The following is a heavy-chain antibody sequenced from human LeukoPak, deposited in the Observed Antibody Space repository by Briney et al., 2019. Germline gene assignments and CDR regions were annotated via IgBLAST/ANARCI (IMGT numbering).Heavy chain of an antibody. Sequence: GGSLRLSCAASGFTFSSYGMHWVRQAPGKGLGWVAVISYDGSNKYYADSVKGRFTISRDNSKNTLYLQMNSLRAEDTAVYYCAKDRSSGWSFPNFDYWGQGTLVTVSS. CDR2: ISYDGSNK. CDR1: GFTFSSYG. CDR3: AKDRSSGWSFPNFDY. J-gene: IGHJ4*02. V-gene: IGHV3-30*18. D-gene: IGHD6-19*01.